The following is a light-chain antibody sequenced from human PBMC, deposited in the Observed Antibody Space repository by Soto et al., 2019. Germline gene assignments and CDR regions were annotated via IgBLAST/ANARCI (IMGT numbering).Light chain of an antibody. J-gene: IGKJ1*01. Sequence: DIQITHSPSTLSESVGDRVTITCRASQSISSWLAWYQQKPGKAPKLLIYDASSLESGVPSRSSGSGSGTEFTLTISSLQPDDFATYYCQQYNSYWTFGQGTKV. CDR1: QSISSW. CDR2: DAS. V-gene: IGKV1-5*01. CDR3: QQYNSYWT.